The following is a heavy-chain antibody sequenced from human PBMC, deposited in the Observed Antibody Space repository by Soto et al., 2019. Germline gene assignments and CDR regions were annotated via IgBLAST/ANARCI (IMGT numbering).Heavy chain of an antibody. V-gene: IGHV1-69*06. CDR1: GVTFSTHA. CDR3: ARGWETVGTTTHFAY. J-gene: IGHJ4*02. Sequence: QVQLVQSGAEVKKPGSSVKVSCKASGVTFSTHAISCVRQAPGQGLEWMGGIIHIFGTANYAQKFQGRVSITADKSTSTAYMEVRSLRSEDTVVYYCARGWETVGTTTHFAYWGQGTLVTVSS. CDR2: IIHIFGTA. D-gene: IGHD1-26*01.